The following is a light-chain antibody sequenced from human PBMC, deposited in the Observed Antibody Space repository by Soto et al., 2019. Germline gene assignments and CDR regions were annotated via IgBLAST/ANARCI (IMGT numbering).Light chain of an antibody. CDR1: KSVINNY. J-gene: IGKJ1*01. V-gene: IGKV3-20*01. CDR3: QQYGTSPRT. Sequence: VLTQSPGILYLSPGERATLSCRASKSVINNYLAWYQQKPGQAPKLLISGAYSRASGIPGRFSGSGSGTDFTLTINRLEPEDFAVYYCQQYGTSPRTFGQGTKVEIK. CDR2: GAY.